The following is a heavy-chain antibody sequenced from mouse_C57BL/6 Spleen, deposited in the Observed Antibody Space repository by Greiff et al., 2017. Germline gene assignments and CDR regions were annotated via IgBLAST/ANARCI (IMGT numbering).Heavy chain of an antibody. CDR2: INPNNGGT. CDR3: ARGNYYGSSRFAY. CDR1: GYTFTDYN. V-gene: IGHV1-18*01. Sequence: EVQLQQSGPELVKPGASVKIPCKASGYTFTDYNMDWVKQSHGKSLEWIGDINPNNGGTIYNQKFKGKATLTVDKSSSTAYMELRSRTSADTAVYYCARGNYYGSSRFAYWGQGTLVTVSA. J-gene: IGHJ3*01. D-gene: IGHD1-1*01.